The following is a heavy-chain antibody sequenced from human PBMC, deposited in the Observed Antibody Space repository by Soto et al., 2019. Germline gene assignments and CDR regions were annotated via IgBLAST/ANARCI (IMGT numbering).Heavy chain of an antibody. CDR2: TYYNGNA. J-gene: IGHJ4*02. D-gene: IGHD3-10*01. Sequence: SETLSLTCNVSGGSIDRSNYYWDWLRQPPGKGLEWIGTTYYNGNAYYNPSLRSRVSMSVDTSKNQFSLKLISVSAADTAVYYCARHFVAVVIKGWGYWGQGKLVTVS. V-gene: IGHV4-39*01. CDR3: ARHFVAVVIKGWGY. CDR1: GGSIDRSNYY.